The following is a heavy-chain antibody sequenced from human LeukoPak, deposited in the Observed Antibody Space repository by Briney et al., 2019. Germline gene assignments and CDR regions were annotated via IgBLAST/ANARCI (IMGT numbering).Heavy chain of an antibody. CDR3: ARAYCSSTSCYLGGDFDY. J-gene: IGHJ4*02. CDR1: GYTFTSYY. D-gene: IGHD2-2*01. V-gene: IGHV1-46*01. CDR2: INPSGGST. Sequence: ASVTVSCKASGYTFTSYYMHWVRQAPGQGLEWMGIINPSGGSTSYAQKFQGRVTMTRDMSTSTVYMELSSLRSEDTAVYYCARAYCSSTSCYLGGDFDYWGQGTLVTVSS.